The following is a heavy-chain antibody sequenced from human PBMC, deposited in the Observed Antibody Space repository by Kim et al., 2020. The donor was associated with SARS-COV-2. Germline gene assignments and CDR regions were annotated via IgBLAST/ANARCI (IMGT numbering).Heavy chain of an antibody. CDR2: IKSKTDGGTT. Sequence: GGSLRLSCAASGFTFSNAWMSWVRQAPGKGLEWVGRIKSKTDGGTTDYAAPVKGRFTISRDDSKNTLYLQMNSLKTEDTAVYYCTTDRPIMILSFNWFDPWGQGTLVTVSS. CDR1: GFTFSNAW. CDR3: TTDRPIMILSFNWFDP. V-gene: IGHV3-15*01. D-gene: IGHD3-16*01. J-gene: IGHJ5*02.